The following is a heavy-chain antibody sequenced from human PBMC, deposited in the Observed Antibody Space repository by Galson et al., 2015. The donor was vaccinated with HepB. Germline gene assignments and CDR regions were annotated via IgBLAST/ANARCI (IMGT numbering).Heavy chain of an antibody. CDR3: ARDRSSGGDCLDH. J-gene: IGHJ4*02. D-gene: IGHD2-21*02. Sequence: SLRLSCAGSGFIFRCYGIHWVRQAPGKGLEWLAVIYSDGSNKYYADSVKGRFTISRDNPKNTLYLQMTSLRAEDTAVYYCARDRSSGGDCLDHWGQGTLVTVSS. CDR2: IYSDGSNK. V-gene: IGHV3-33*01. CDR1: GFIFRCYG.